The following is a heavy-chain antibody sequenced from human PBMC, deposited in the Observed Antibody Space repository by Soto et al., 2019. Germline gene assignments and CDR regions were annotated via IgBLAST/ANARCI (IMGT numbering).Heavy chain of an antibody. CDR2: IYYSGST. Sequence: PSETLSLTCTVSGGSISSSSYYWGWIRQPPGKGLEWIGSIYYSGSTYYNPSLKSRVTISVDTSKNQFSLKLSSVTAADTAVYYCARPDYGDYVIFDYWGQGTLVTVSS. J-gene: IGHJ4*02. CDR1: GGSISSSSYY. CDR3: ARPDYGDYVIFDY. V-gene: IGHV4-39*01. D-gene: IGHD4-17*01.